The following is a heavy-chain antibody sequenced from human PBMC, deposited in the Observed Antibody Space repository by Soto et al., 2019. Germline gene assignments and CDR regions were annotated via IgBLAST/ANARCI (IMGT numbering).Heavy chain of an antibody. J-gene: IGHJ6*02. CDR3: ARQGMITHPEYGMDV. Sequence: PGESLKISCKGSGYSFTSYWISWVRQMPWKGLEWMGRIDPSDSYTNYSPSFQGHVTISADKSISTAYLQWSSLKASDTAMYYCARQGMITHPEYGMDVWGQGTTVTVSS. CDR2: IDPSDSYT. D-gene: IGHD3-16*01. CDR1: GYSFTSYW. V-gene: IGHV5-10-1*01.